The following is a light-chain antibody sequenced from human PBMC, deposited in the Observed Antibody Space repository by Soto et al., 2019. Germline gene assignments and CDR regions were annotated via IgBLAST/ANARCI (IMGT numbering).Light chain of an antibody. CDR2: FGS. CDR1: QSLLQSNGYNY. J-gene: IGKJ1*01. V-gene: IGKV2-28*01. CDR3: MQAQQTPPT. Sequence: DIVITQSPLSLPVTPGEPASISCNSSQSLLQSNGYNYLDWYLQKPGQSPQLLIYFGSYRASGVPDRFGGSGSGTDFTLKIRRVEAEDVAIYYCMQAQQTPPTFGQGTKVEIK.